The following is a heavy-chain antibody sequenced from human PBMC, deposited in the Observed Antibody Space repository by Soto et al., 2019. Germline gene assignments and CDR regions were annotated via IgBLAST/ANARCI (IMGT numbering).Heavy chain of an antibody. J-gene: IGHJ4*02. D-gene: IGHD5-18*01. CDR2: IKQDGSEK. CDR1: EFTFSRYW. CDR3: AREHSYAFDY. Sequence: EVQLVESGGGLVQPGGSLRLSCAVSEFTFSRYWMSWVRHAPGKGLEWVANIKQDGSEKYYVDSVKGRFTISRDNAKNSLYLQMNSLRAEDTAVYDCAREHSYAFDYWGQGTLVTVSS. V-gene: IGHV3-7*01.